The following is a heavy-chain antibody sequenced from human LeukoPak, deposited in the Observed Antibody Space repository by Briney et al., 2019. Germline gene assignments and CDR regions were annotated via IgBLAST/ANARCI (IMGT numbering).Heavy chain of an antibody. CDR1: GFTFSSYW. CDR3: ARDQSSGWYPHWFDP. D-gene: IGHD6-19*01. CDR2: INSDGSST. V-gene: IGHV3-74*01. J-gene: IGHJ5*02. Sequence: GGSLRLSCGACGFTFSSYWMHWVRQAPGKGLVWVSRINSDGSSTSYADSVKGRFTISRDNAMNTLYLQMNSLRAEDTAVYYCARDQSSGWYPHWFDPWGQGTLVTVSS.